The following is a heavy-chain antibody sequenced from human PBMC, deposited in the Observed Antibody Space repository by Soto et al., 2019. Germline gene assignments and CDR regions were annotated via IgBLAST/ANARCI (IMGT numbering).Heavy chain of an antibody. Sequence: YPGCWLLLQQRKGLEWIGYIYHSGSTYYNPSLKSRVTISVARSKNQFSLKLSSVTAADTSVYYGASMVRGAKCWFDPWGQGTLVTVSS. J-gene: IGHJ5*02. CDR1: YP. V-gene: IGHV4-30-2*01. CDR3: ASMVRGAKCWFDP. CDR2: IYHSGST. D-gene: IGHD3-10*01.